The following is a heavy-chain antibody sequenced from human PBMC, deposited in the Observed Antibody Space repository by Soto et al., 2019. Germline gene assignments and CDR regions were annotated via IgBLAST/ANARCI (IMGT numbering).Heavy chain of an antibody. CDR1: GFTCSNYA. V-gene: IGHV3-23*01. Sequence: EVQLLESGGGLVQPGGSLRLSCAASGFTCSNYAMSWVRQAPGKGLEWVSGIGGRATSAYYADSVKGRFAISRDNSYNTLFLQLNSLRAEETAVYYCAKSRYSDSSGDFYDFWGQGTLVSVSS. J-gene: IGHJ4*02. CDR3: AKSRYSDSSGDFYDF. CDR2: IGGRATSA. D-gene: IGHD3-22*01.